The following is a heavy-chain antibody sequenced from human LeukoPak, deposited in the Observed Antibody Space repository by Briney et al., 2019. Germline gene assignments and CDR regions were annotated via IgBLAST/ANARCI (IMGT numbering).Heavy chain of an antibody. J-gene: IGHJ5*02. CDR3: ARGQYYYGSGSFWFDP. Sequence: SQTLSLTCAVSGGSISSGGYSWSWIRQPPGKGLEWTGYIYHSGSTYYNPSLKSRVTISVDRSKNQFSLKLSSVTAADTAVYYCARGQYYYGSGSFWFDPWGQGTLVTVSS. CDR1: GGSISSGGYS. CDR2: IYHSGST. V-gene: IGHV4-30-2*01. D-gene: IGHD3-10*01.